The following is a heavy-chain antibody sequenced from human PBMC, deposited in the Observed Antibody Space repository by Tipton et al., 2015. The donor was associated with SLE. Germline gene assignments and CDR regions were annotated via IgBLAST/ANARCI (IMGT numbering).Heavy chain of an antibody. D-gene: IGHD3-10*01. CDR1: GFTFSSYE. Sequence: SLRLSCAASGFTFSSYEMNWVRQAPGKGLEWVPYISSSGRTIYYADSVKGRFTISRDNAKNSLYLQMNSLRAEDTAVYYCARDAPSMVQVMDVWGQGTTVTVSS. CDR3: ARDAPSMVQVMDV. J-gene: IGHJ6*02. CDR2: ISSSGRTI. V-gene: IGHV3-48*03.